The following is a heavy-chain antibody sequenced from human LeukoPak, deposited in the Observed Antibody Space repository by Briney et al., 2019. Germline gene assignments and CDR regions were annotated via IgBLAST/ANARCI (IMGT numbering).Heavy chain of an antibody. Sequence: PVGSLRLSCAASGCTFDDYGMSWVRHAPGKGLDWVSGINWNGGSTGYADAVKGRLTISRDNAKNSRYRQMNSLRAEDTALYYCARALPIVERDLFDFWGQGTLVTVSS. V-gene: IGHV3-20*04. CDR1: GCTFDDYG. CDR2: INWNGGST. J-gene: IGHJ4*02. CDR3: ARALPIVERDLFDF. D-gene: IGHD3-16*02.